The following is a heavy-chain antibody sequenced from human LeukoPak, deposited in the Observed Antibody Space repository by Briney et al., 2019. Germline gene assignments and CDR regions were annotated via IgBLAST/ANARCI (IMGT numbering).Heavy chain of an antibody. V-gene: IGHV1-8*01. CDR2: MNPNSGNT. J-gene: IGHJ6*03. CDR1: GYTFTSYD. Sequence: ASVKVSCKASGYTFTSYDINWVRQATGQGLEWMGWMNPNSGNTGYAQKFQGRVTMTRNTSISTAYMELSSLRSEDTAVYYCARVYSRGWYYHYYYYMDVWGKGTTVTVSS. CDR3: ARVYSRGWYYHYYYYMDV. D-gene: IGHD6-19*01.